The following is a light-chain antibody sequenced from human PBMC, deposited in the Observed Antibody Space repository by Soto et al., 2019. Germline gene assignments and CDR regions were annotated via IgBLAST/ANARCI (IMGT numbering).Light chain of an antibody. CDR2: DVT. CDR3: CSFAGSFSYV. J-gene: IGLJ1*01. CDR1: SSDVGRYDY. Sequence: QSALTQPRSVSGSPGQSVTISCTGISSDVGRYDYVSWYQQHPGKAPKLIIYDVTERPAGVPDRFSGSKSGNTASLTISGLQTEDEADYSCCSFAGSFSYVFGGGTKLTVL. V-gene: IGLV2-11*01.